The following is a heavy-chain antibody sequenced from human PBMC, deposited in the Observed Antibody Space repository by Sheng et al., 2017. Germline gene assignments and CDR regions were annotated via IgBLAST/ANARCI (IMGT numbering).Heavy chain of an antibody. J-gene: IGHJ6*03. V-gene: IGHV1-69*05. CDR2: IIPIFGTA. CDR3: AREGELVQGVLDYYYYMDV. CDR1: GGTFSSYA. Sequence: QVQLVQSGAEVKKPGSSVKVSCKASGGTFSSYAISWVRQAPGQGLEWMGGIIPIFGTANYAQKFQGRVTITTDESTSTAYMELSSLRSEDTAVYYCAREGELVQGVLDYYYYMDVWGKGTTVTVSS. D-gene: IGHD3-10*01.